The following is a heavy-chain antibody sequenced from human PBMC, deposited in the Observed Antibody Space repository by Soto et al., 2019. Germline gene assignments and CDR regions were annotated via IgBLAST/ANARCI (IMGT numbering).Heavy chain of an antibody. V-gene: IGHV3-49*04. Sequence: LILSCTASGFTFGDYAMSWVRQAPGKGLEWVGFIRSKAYGGTTEYAASVKGRFTISRDDSKSIAYLQMNSLKTEDTAVYYCTRDLGLGGATSTHADLWGRGTLVTVSS. CDR3: TRDLGLGGATSTHADL. J-gene: IGHJ2*01. CDR2: IRSKAYGGTT. D-gene: IGHD3-9*01. CDR1: GFTFGDYA.